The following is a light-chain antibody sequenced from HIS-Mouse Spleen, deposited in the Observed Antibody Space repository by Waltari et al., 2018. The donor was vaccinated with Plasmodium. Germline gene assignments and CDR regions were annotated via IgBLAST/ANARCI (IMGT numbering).Light chain of an antibody. CDR3: QQRSNWPPWT. Sequence: EIVLTQSPATLSLSPGERATLPFRTSQCVSSHFAWYQQKPSQATRLLIYVPSTWATGLPARVSGIGSGTDFTLTISSPEPEDFAVYYCQQRSNWPPWTFGQGTKVEIK. CDR2: VPS. J-gene: IGKJ1*01. V-gene: IGKV3-11*01. CDR1: QCVSSH.